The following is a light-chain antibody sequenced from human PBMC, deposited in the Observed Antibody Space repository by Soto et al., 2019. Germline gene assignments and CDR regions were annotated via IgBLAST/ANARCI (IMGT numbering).Light chain of an antibody. Sequence: ENVLTQSPGTLSLSPGERATLSCRASQSVSSSYLTWYQQKPGQAPRLLIYGASSRATDIPDRFSGSGSGXDFXLXXSXXXPEXXXVXXXXXXXXSXXTFGQGTKLEIK. CDR2: GAS. CDR1: QSVSSSY. V-gene: IGKV3-20*01. J-gene: IGKJ2*01. CDR3: XXXXXSXXT.